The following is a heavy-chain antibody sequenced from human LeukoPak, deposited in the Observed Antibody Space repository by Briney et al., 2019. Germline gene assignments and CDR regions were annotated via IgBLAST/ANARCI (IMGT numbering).Heavy chain of an antibody. V-gene: IGHV1-2*06. J-gene: IGHJ4*02. Sequence: GASVKVSCKASGYTFTGYYMHWVRQAPGQGLEWMGRINPNSGGTNYAQKFQGRVTMTRDTSISTAYKELSRLRSDDTAMYYCANSNYYGSGISDYWGQGTLVTVSS. CDR2: INPNSGGT. CDR1: GYTFTGYY. CDR3: ANSNYYGSGISDY. D-gene: IGHD3-10*01.